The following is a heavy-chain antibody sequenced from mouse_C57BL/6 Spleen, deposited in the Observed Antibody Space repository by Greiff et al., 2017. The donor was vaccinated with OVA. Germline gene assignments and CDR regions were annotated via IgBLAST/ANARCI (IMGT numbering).Heavy chain of an antibody. CDR3: AQWLRRRGYYAMDY. J-gene: IGHJ4*01. CDR2: INPNNGGT. Sequence: EVQLQQSGPELVKPGASVKIPCKASGYTFTDYNMDWVKQSHGKSLEWIGDINPNNGGTIYNQKFKGKATLTVDKSSSTAYMELRSLTSEDTAVYYCAQWLRRRGYYAMDYWGQGTSVTVSS. CDR1: GYTFTDYN. V-gene: IGHV1-18*01. D-gene: IGHD2-2*01.